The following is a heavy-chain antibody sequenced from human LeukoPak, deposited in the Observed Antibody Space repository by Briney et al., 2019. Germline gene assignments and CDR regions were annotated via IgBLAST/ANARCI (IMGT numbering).Heavy chain of an antibody. CDR3: ARAHAIGYEGTTWASDY. J-gene: IGHJ4*02. V-gene: IGHV1-2*02. CDR2: INPNSGGT. D-gene: IGHD1-7*01. Sequence: ASVKVSCKASGYTFTGYYMHWVRQAPGQGLEWMGWINPNSGGTNYAQKFQGRVTMARDTSISTAYMELNRLRFDDTAVFYCARAHAIGYEGTTWASDYWGQGTLVTVSS. CDR1: GYTFTGYY.